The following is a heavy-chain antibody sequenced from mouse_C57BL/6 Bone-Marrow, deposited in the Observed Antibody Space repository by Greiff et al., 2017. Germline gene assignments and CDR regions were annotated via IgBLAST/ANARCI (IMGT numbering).Heavy chain of an antibody. J-gene: IGHJ4*01. CDR1: GYTFTSYG. V-gene: IGHV1-81*01. D-gene: IGHD1-2*01. Sequence: QVQLQQSGAELARPGASVKLSCKASGYTFTSYGISWVKQRTGQGLEWIGEIYPRSGNTYYNEKFKGKATLTADKSSSTAYMELRSLTSEDSAVYFCERRSTAGYYYAMDYWGQGTSVTVSS. CDR2: IYPRSGNT. CDR3: ERRSTAGYYYAMDY.